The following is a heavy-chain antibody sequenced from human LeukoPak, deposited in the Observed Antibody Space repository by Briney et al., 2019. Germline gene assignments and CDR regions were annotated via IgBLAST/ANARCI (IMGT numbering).Heavy chain of an antibody. V-gene: IGHV3-33*06. J-gene: IGHJ4*02. D-gene: IGHD3-9*01. Sequence: PGRSLRLSCAASGFPFSSYGMHWVRQAPGKGLGWVAVIWYDGSNKYYADSVKGRFTISRDNSKTTLYLQMNSLRAEDTAVYYCAKAETYYDILTGYYFDYWGQGTLVTVSS. CDR3: AKAETYYDILTGYYFDY. CDR1: GFPFSSYG. CDR2: IWYDGSNK.